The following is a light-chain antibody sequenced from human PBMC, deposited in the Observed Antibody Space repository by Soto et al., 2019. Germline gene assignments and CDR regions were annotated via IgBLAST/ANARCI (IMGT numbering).Light chain of an antibody. J-gene: IGKJ1*01. CDR3: QQYGSSPRT. V-gene: IGKV3-20*01. Sequence: EIVLTQSPCTLSLSPGERSTLSCISSQSVSNNYLAWYQQTPGQTPRLLIYAASSRATGIPDRFSGSGSGTDFSLTISRLEAEDFAVYYCQQYGSSPRTFGQGTKVHIK. CDR1: QSVSNNY. CDR2: AAS.